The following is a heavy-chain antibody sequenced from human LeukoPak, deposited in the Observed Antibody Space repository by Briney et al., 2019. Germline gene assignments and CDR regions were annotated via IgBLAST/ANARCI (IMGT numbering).Heavy chain of an antibody. CDR1: GYTFTTYG. CDR2: ISGYDGNT. V-gene: IGHV1-18*01. D-gene: IGHD4-17*01. J-gene: IGHJ4*02. Sequence: ASVKVSCTASGYTFTTYGVSWVRQAPGQGVEGMGWISGYDGNTNYAQKLRGRVTMTTDTSTSTAYMDLRSLRSDDTALYYCARTVTTSSYYFDYWGQGTLVTVSS. CDR3: ARTVTTSSYYFDY.